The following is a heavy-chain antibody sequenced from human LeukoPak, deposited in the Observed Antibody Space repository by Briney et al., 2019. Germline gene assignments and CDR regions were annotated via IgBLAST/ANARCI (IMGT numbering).Heavy chain of an antibody. CDR2: INPNSGDT. CDR3: GTTWIEVWTTDFDY. CDR1: GYTFTAYN. J-gene: IGHJ4*02. Sequence: ASVKVSCKASGYTFTAYNIHWVRQAPGHGLEWMGRINPNSGDTKYAQKFQGRVTMTRDTSISTAYMELSSLRSDDTAVFYCGTTWIEVWTTDFDYSGQGTLVTVSS. D-gene: IGHD3-22*01. V-gene: IGHV1-2*06.